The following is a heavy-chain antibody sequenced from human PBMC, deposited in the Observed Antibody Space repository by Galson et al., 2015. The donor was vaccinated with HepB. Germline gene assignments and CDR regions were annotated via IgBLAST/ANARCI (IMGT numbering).Heavy chain of an antibody. CDR2: ISSSSSYI. V-gene: IGHV3-21*04. D-gene: IGHD2-8*01. Sequence: SLRLSCAASGFTFSSYTMNWVRQAPGKGLEWVSSISSSSSYIYYADSVKGRFTISRDNAKNSLYLQMNSLRAEDTAVYYCAVMGVQDAFDIWGQGTMVTVSS. CDR1: GFTFSSYT. J-gene: IGHJ3*02. CDR3: AVMGVQDAFDI.